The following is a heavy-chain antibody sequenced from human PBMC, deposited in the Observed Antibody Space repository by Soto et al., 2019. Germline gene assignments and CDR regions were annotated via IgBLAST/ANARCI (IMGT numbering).Heavy chain of an antibody. CDR2: IYYSGST. J-gene: IGHJ4*02. Sequence: SETLSLTCTVSGGSISSYYWSWIRQPPGKGLEWIGYIYYSGSTNYNPSLKSRVTISVDTSKNQFSLKLSSVTAADTAVYYCARLDASHGSGSYYPYFDYWGQGTLVTVSS. V-gene: IGHV4-59*08. D-gene: IGHD3-10*01. CDR3: ARLDASHGSGSYYPYFDY. CDR1: GGSISSYY.